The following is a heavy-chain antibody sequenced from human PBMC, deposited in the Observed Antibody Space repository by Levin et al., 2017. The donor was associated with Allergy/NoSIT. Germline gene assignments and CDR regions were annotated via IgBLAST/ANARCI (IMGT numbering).Heavy chain of an antibody. V-gene: IGHV4-61*01. J-gene: IGHJ5*02. CDR2: IYYSGST. Sequence: GSLRLSCTVSGGSVSSGSYYWSWIRQPPGKGLEWIGYIYYSGSTNYNPSLKSRVTISVDTSKNQFSLKLSSVTAADTAVYYCARDGRGYYGSGSYYNGWFDPWGQGTLVTVSS. CDR1: GGSVSSGSYY. D-gene: IGHD3-10*01. CDR3: ARDGRGYYGSGSYYNGWFDP.